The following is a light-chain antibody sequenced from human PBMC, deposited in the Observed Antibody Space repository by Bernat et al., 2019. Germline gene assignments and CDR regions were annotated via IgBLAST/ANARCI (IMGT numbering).Light chain of an antibody. J-gene: IGKJ1*01. CDR2: SAS. CDR1: QDISIS. CDR3: QQYHVYPPT. Sequence: DIQMTQSPTLLSASVGDKVTITCRASQDISISLAWFQQKPGRAPKSLIYSASILQSEFPSKFSGSGYGTDFSLTISSLHPGDSATYYCQQYHVYPPTFGPGTKVEIK. V-gene: IGKV1-16*02.